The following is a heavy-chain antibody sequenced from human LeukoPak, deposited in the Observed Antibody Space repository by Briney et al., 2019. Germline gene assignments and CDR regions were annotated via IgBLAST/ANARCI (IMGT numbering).Heavy chain of an antibody. D-gene: IGHD3-3*01. V-gene: IGHV3-30-3*01. J-gene: IGHJ4*02. Sequence: GGSLRLSCAASGFTFSSYAMHWVRQAPGKGLEWVAVISYDGSNKYYAASVKGRFTISRDNARHSLFLQMNSLRAEDTAVYYCARTPNYGFWNNYGSLDSWGQGTLVTISS. CDR1: GFTFSSYA. CDR2: ISYDGSNK. CDR3: ARTPNYGFWNNYGSLDS.